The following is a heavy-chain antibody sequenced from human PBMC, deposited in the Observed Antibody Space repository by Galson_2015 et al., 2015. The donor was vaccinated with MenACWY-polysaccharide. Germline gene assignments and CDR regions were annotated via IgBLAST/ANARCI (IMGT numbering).Heavy chain of an antibody. V-gene: IGHV4-31*02. CDR2: SGST. Sequence: SGSTYYNPSLKSRVVMSVDTSENQFSLRVTSVTAADTAVYYCARVSVVPGAMGYFDYWGQGTLVTVSS. J-gene: IGHJ4*02. D-gene: IGHD2-2*01. CDR3: ARVSVVPGAMGYFDY.